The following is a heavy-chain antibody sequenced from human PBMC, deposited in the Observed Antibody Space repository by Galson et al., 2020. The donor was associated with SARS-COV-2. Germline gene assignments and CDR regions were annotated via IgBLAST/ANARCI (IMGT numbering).Heavy chain of an antibody. CDR1: GDSVNNYY. J-gene: IGHJ5*02. V-gene: IGHV4-59*08. Sequence: ETSETLSLTCSVSGDSVNNYYWIWIRQPPGKGLEWIGYIHYSGRSNYNPSLRSRVTISMDTSKSQFSLKLSSVTAADTAVYFCARVTSNIVARPNWFDPWGQGTLVTVSS. CDR3: ARVTSNIVARPNWFDP. D-gene: IGHD6-6*01. CDR2: IHYSGRS.